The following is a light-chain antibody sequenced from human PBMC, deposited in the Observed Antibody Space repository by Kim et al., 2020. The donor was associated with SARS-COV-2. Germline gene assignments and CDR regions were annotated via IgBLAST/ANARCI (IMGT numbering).Light chain of an antibody. Sequence: EIVLTQSPGTLSLSPGERATLSCSSTQNISTNSLAWYQQKPGQAPRLLIHGASSRATGIPDRFTGSVSGTDCTLTISRLEPEDFAVYYCQQYDSASGFTFGQGTKVDIK. V-gene: IGKV3-20*01. CDR2: GAS. CDR3: QQYDSASGFT. J-gene: IGKJ2*01. CDR1: QNISTNS.